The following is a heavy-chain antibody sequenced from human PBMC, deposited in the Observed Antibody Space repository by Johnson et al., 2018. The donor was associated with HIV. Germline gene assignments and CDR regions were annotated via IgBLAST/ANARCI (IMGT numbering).Heavy chain of an antibody. J-gene: IGHJ3*02. Sequence: QVQLVESGGGVVQPGRSLRLSCAASGFTFSSYGMHWVRQAPGKGLEWVAVISYDGSNKYYADSVKGRFTISRDNSKNTLYLQMNSLRAEDTAVYYCARDKNNRRAAAALAAFDIWGQGTLVTVSS. D-gene: IGHD6-13*01. CDR3: ARDKNNRRAAAALAAFDI. CDR1: GFTFSSYG. V-gene: IGHV3-30*19. CDR2: ISYDGSNK.